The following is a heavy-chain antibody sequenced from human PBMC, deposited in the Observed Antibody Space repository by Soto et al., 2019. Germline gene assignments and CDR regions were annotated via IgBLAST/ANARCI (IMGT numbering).Heavy chain of an antibody. CDR3: ARDRGIVVLSSAPYYSGKDV. Sequence: GGSLRLSCAASGFTVSSNHMSWVRQAPGKGLEWVSVIYSGGSTYYADSVKGRFTISRDNSKNTLYLQMNSLRAEDTALYYCARDRGIVVLSSAPYYSGKDVWGQGTTVTVS. V-gene: IGHV3-66*01. CDR2: IYSGGST. J-gene: IGHJ6*02. D-gene: IGHD2-2*01. CDR1: GFTVSSNH.